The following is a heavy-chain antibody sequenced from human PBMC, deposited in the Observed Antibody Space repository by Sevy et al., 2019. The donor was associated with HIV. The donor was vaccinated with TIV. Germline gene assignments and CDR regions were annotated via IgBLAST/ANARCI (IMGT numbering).Heavy chain of an antibody. V-gene: IGHV4-59*01. CDR3: ARAGYYDSSSYYSGDYYYGMDV. D-gene: IGHD3-22*01. J-gene: IGHJ6*02. CDR2: IYYSGST. Sequence: SETLSLTCTVSGGSISSYYWSWIRQPPGKGLEWIGYIYYSGSTNYNPSLKSRVTISVDTSKNQFSLKLSSVTAADTAVHYCARAGYYDSSSYYSGDYYYGMDVWGQGTTVTVSS. CDR1: GGSISSYY.